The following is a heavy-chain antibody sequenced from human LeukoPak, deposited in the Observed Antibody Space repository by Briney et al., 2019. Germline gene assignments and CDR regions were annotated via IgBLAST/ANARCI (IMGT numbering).Heavy chain of an antibody. CDR3: AKNYGTSRPFYDY. Sequence: GGSLGLSCAASGFTFSNYAMTWVRQAPGKGLQWVSAISGEGIYTYYIDSVKGRFTTSRDNSKNTLFLQMNSLRADDTAVYYCAKNYGTSRPFYDYWGQGIVVTVSS. CDR1: GFTFSNYA. J-gene: IGHJ4*02. V-gene: IGHV3-23*01. D-gene: IGHD4-17*01. CDR2: ISGEGIYT.